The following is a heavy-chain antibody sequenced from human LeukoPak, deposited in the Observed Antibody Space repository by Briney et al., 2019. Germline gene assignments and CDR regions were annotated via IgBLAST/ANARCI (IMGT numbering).Heavy chain of an antibody. CDR3: ARGGSLLLGYQYGMDV. Sequence: GGSLRLSCAASGFTFSDHYMDWVRQAPGEGLEWVGRTRNKANSYTTEYVASVKGRFTISRDDSKNSLYLQMNSLKTEDTAVYYCARGGSLLLGYQYGMDVWGQGTTVTVS. D-gene: IGHD1-26*01. CDR2: TRNKANSYTT. J-gene: IGHJ6*02. V-gene: IGHV3-72*01. CDR1: GFTFSDHY.